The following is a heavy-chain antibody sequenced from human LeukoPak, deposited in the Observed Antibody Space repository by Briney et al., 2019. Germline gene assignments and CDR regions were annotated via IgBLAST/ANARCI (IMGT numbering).Heavy chain of an antibody. CDR2: IYYSGST. CDR1: GGSISSYY. Sequence: SETLSLTCPVSGGSISSYYWSWIRQPPGKGLEWIGYIYYSGSTNYNPSLKSRVTISVDTSKNQFSLKLSSVTAADTAVYYCARGQNYYDSSGYYYYFDYWGQGTLVTVSS. D-gene: IGHD3-22*01. V-gene: IGHV4-59*01. J-gene: IGHJ4*02. CDR3: ARGQNYYDSSGYYYYFDY.